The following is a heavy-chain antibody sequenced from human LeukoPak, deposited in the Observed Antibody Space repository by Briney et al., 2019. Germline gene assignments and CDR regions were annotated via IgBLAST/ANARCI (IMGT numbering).Heavy chain of an antibody. J-gene: IGHJ5*02. CDR2: IYYSGST. CDR1: GGSISSYY. D-gene: IGHD3-3*01. Sequence: PSETLSLTCTVSGGSISSYYWSWIRQPPGKGLEWIGYIYYSGSTYYNPSLKSRVTISVDTSKNQFSLKLSSVTAADTAVYYCARFRVTIFGVVIPFDPWGQGTLVTLSS. V-gene: IGHV4-59*04. CDR3: ARFRVTIFGVVIPFDP.